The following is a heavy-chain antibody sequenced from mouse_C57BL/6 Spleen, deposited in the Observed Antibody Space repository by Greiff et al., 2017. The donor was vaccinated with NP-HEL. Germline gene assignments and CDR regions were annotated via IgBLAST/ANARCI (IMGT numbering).Heavy chain of an antibody. V-gene: IGHV1-54*01. Sequence: QVQLQQSGAELVRPGTSVKLSCKASGYAFTNYLIEWVKQRPGQGLEWIGVINPGSGGTNYNEKFKGKATLTADKSSSTAYMQLSSLTSEDSAVYFCARGGDYYYGSREYFDVWGTGTTVTVSS. CDR3: ARGGDYYYGSREYFDV. D-gene: IGHD1-1*01. J-gene: IGHJ1*03. CDR1: GYAFTNYL. CDR2: INPGSGGT.